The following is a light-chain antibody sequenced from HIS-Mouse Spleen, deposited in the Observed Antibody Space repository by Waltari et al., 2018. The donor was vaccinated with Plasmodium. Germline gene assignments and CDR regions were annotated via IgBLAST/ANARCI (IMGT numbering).Light chain of an antibody. CDR3: SSYAGSNNLV. Sequence: QSALTQPPSASGSPGQSVTISCTRTSRDAGGYNYVSWYQQHPGKAPKLMIYEVSKRPSGVPDRFSGSKSGNTASLTVSGLQAEDEADYYCSSYAGSNNLVFGGGTKLTVL. V-gene: IGLV2-8*01. CDR2: EVS. J-gene: IGLJ2*01. CDR1: SRDAGGYNY.